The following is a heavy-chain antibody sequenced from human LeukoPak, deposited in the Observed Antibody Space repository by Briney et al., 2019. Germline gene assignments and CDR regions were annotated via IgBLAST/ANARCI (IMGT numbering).Heavy chain of an antibody. CDR3: AKLGAYSSSWYGGSWFDP. V-gene: IGHV3-7*03. Sequence: PGGSLRLSCAASGFTFNAYWLSWVRQAPGKGLEWVANINHDGSGENYVDSVKGRFTISRDNAKNSLYLQMNSLRAEDTAVYYCAKLGAYSSSWYGGSWFDPWGQGTLVTVSS. D-gene: IGHD6-13*01. CDR1: GFTFNAYW. J-gene: IGHJ5*02. CDR2: INHDGSGE.